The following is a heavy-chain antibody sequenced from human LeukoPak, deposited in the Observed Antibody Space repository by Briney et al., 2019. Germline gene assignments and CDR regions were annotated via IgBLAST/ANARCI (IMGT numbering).Heavy chain of an antibody. D-gene: IGHD1-1*01. CDR1: GGSISSYY. Sequence: SETLSLTCTVSGGSISSYYWGWIRQPPGKGLEWIASIYHSGSTYYNPSLKSRIIISVDTSKNQFSLKLNSVTAADTAVYYCAREWGGTTPGNAFDFWGQGTVVTVSS. CDR3: AREWGGTTPGNAFDF. V-gene: IGHV4-38-2*02. CDR2: IYHSGST. J-gene: IGHJ3*01.